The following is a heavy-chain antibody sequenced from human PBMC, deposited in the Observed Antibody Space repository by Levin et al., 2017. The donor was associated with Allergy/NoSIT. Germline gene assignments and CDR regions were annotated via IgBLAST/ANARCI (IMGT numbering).Heavy chain of an antibody. CDR3: ARGRNSVCLNN. V-gene: IGHV4-31*03. Sequence: SETLSLTCIVSGPVSGVSVSSDAYYWSWIRQHPGKGLEWIGYIRYNDSTHYNPSLKSRVTISRYTSENHFSVRLSSVTAADTAVYYCARGRNSVCLNNWGQGILVTVSS. D-gene: IGHD5/OR15-5a*01. J-gene: IGHJ4*02. CDR2: IRYNDST. CDR1: GVSVSSDAYY.